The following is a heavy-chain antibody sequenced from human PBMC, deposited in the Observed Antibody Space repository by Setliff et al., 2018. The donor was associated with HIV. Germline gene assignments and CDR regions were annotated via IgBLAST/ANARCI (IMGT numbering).Heavy chain of an antibody. Sequence: RSSETLSLTCTVSGGSISSSNYYWGWIRQPPGKGLEWIGSIYYSGSTYYNPSLKSRVTISVDTSKDQFSLKLSSVTAADTAVYYCARANFWSGYYGYWGQGTLVTVSS. CDR1: GGSISSSNYY. CDR3: ARANFWSGYYGY. V-gene: IGHV4-39*07. J-gene: IGHJ4*02. CDR2: IYYSGST. D-gene: IGHD3-3*01.